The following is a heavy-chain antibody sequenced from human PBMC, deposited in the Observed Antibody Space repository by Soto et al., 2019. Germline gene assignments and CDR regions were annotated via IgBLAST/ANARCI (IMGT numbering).Heavy chain of an antibody. CDR1: GFTFRSYS. J-gene: IGHJ5*02. D-gene: IGHD3-3*01. V-gene: IGHV3-48*01. CDR2: ISSSSSTI. CDR3: ARDSTIFGVVIKSHWFDP. Sequence: PGGSLRLSCAASGFTFRSYSRNWVRQAPGKGLEWVSYISSSSSTIYYADSVKGRFTISRDNAKNSLYLQMNSLRAEDTAVYYCARDSTIFGVVIKSHWFDPWGQGTLVTVSS.